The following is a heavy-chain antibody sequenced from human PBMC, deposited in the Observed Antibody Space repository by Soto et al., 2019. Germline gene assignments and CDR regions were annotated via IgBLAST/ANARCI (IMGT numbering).Heavy chain of an antibody. CDR2: ISNSGATI. CDR1: GLTFSDYY. J-gene: IGHJ4*02. CDR3: ATNHRRYGDYFSY. Sequence: PGGSLRLSCAASGLTFSDYYMNWIRQAPGKGPEWVSYISNSGATIYYADSVKGRFTISRDNAKNSLYLQMNSLRAEDTAVYYCATNHRRYGDYFSYWGQGTLVTVSS. D-gene: IGHD4-17*01. V-gene: IGHV3-11*01.